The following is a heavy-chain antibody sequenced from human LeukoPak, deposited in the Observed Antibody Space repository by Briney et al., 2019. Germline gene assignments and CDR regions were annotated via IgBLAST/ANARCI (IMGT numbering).Heavy chain of an antibody. Sequence: PSETLSLTCTVSGGSISSSSYYWSWIRQPPGKGLEWIGYIYTSGSTNYNPSLKSRVTISVDTSKNQFSLKLSSVTAADTAVYYCARFNGFPWAFDIWGQGTMVTVSS. J-gene: IGHJ3*02. CDR2: IYTSGST. V-gene: IGHV4-61*05. CDR3: ARFNGFPWAFDI. CDR1: GGSISSSSYY. D-gene: IGHD2-8*01.